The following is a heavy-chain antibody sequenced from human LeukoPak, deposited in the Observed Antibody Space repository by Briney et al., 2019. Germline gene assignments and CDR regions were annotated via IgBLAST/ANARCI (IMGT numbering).Heavy chain of an antibody. CDR3: ARVPYRGYSYGPIDY. CDR1: GYTFTVYY. J-gene: IGHJ4*02. V-gene: IGHV1-2*02. Sequence: ASVKVSCXASGYTFTVYYMHWVRQAPGQGLEWMAWINPNSGGTNYAQKFQGRVTMTRDTSISTAYMELSRLRSDDTAVYYCARVPYRGYSYGPIDYWGQGTLVTVSS. CDR2: INPNSGGT. D-gene: IGHD5-18*01.